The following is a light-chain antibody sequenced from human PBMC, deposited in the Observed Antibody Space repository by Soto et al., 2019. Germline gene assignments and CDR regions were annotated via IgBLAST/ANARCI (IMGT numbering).Light chain of an antibody. CDR3: MQSIQLPLT. J-gene: IGKJ4*01. Sequence: DIVMTQTPLSLSVTPGQPASISCKSSQSLLHSDGKTWYWYLQKPGQHPQHLIYEVSNRFSGVPDRFSGSGSGTDITLTISRVEAEDVGVYYCMQSIQLPLTFGGGTKVEIK. V-gene: IGKV2D-29*01. CDR1: QSLLHSDGKTW. CDR2: EVS.